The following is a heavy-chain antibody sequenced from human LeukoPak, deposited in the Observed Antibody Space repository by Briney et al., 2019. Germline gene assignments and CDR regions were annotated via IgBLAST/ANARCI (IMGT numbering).Heavy chain of an antibody. CDR3: ARGGRWLQYFYFDY. V-gene: IGHV4-34*01. CDR1: GGSFSGYY. CDR2: INHSGST. D-gene: IGHD5-24*01. Sequence: SETLSLTCAVYGGSFSGYYWSWIRQPPGKGLEWIGEINHSGSTNYNPSLKSRVAISVDTSKNQFSLKLSSVTAADTAVYYCARGGRWLQYFYFDYWGQGTLVTVSS. J-gene: IGHJ4*02.